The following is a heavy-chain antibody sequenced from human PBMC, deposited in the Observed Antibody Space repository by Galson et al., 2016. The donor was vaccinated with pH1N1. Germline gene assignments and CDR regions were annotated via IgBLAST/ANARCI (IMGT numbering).Heavy chain of an antibody. CDR3: AKADHIWASYFDY. CDR1: GFTFNNYA. CDR2: IEDGGGGT. D-gene: IGHD2-21*01. V-gene: IGHV3-23*01. Sequence: SLRLSCAASGFTFNNYAMSWVRQAPGKGLEWVSGIEDGGGGTEYADSVKGRFTISRDNSKNTLSLQMNSLRAEDTAVYFCAKADHIWASYFDYCGQGTLVTVSS. J-gene: IGHJ4*02.